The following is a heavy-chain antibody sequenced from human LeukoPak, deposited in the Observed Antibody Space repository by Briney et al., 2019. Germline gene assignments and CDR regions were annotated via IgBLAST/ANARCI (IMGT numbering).Heavy chain of an antibody. CDR3: ARDSTLGRPGWFDP. CDR2: IYYSGST. V-gene: IGHV4-31*03. Sequence: SETLSLTCTVSGGSISSGGYYWSWIRQHPGKGLEWIGYIYYSGSTYYNPSLKSRVTISVDTSKDQFSLKLSSVTAADTAVYYCARDSTLGRPGWFDPWGQGTLVTVSS. D-gene: IGHD2-2*01. CDR1: GGSISSGGYY. J-gene: IGHJ5*02.